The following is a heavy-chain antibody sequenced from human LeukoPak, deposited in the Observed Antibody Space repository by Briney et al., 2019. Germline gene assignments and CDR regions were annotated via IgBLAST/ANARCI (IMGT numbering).Heavy chain of an antibody. V-gene: IGHV1-18*01. Sequence: GASVKVSCKASGYTFTSYGISWVRQAPGQGLEWMGWISAYNGNTNYAQKLQGRVTMTTDTSTSTAYMELRSLRSDDTAVYYCARDLLTAAPIDPHAAFDIWGQGTMVTVSS. CDR3: ARDLLTAAPIDPHAAFDI. J-gene: IGHJ3*02. D-gene: IGHD6-13*01. CDR2: ISAYNGNT. CDR1: GYTFTSYG.